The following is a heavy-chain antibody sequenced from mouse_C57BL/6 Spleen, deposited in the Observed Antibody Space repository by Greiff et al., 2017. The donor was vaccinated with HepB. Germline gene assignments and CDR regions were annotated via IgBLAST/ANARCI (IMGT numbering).Heavy chain of an antibody. Sequence: EVQLQESGPELVKPGASVKIPCKASGYTFTDYNMDWVKQSHGKSLEWIGDINPNNGGTIYNQKFKGKATLTVDKSSSTAYMELRSLTSEDTAVYYCARFEGLRDYYAMDYWGQGTSVTVSS. J-gene: IGHJ4*01. CDR1: GYTFTDYN. CDR3: ARFEGLRDYYAMDY. D-gene: IGHD2-4*01. CDR2: INPNNGGT. V-gene: IGHV1-18*01.